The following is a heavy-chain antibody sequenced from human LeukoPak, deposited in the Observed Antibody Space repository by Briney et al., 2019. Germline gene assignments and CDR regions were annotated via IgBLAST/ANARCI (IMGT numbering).Heavy chain of an antibody. J-gene: IGHJ4*02. CDR3: AKDFSPYYDSSGYSQDDY. CDR2: ISYDGSNK. D-gene: IGHD3-22*01. V-gene: IGHV3-30*18. Sequence: QPGRSLRLSCAASGFTFSSYGMHWVRQAPGKGLEWVAVISYDGSNKYYADSVKGRFTISRDSSKNTLYLQMNSLRAEDTAVYYCAKDFSPYYDSSGYSQDDYWGQGTLVTVSS. CDR1: GFTFSSYG.